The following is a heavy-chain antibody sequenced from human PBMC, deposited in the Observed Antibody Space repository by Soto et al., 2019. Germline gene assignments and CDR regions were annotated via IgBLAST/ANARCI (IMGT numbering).Heavy chain of an antibody. J-gene: IGHJ5*01. CDR1: GYXFAXXX. Sequence: QVQLMQSGTEVKKPGASVKVSCTASGYXFAXXXXXXXXQAXXQGLEWMGWISGNNGATNYAPKIQGRVTMTIDTSTDTAXXXXXXXXXXXXXXXXXXXXXXXXXXNGNWFDSWGQGTLVTVSS. CDR3: XXXXXXXXXNGNWFDS. V-gene: IGHV1-18*01. CDR2: ISGNNGAT.